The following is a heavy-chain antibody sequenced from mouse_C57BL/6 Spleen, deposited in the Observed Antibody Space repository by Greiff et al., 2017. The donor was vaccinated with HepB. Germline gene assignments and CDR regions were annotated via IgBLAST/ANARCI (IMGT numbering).Heavy chain of an antibody. CDR1: GYTFTDYY. V-gene: IGHV1-26*01. Sequence: EVQLQQSGPELVKPGASVKISCKASGYTFTDYYMNWVKQSHGKSLEWIGDINPNNGGTSYNQKFKGKATLTVDKSSSTAYMELRSLTSEDSAVYYCARAEYSNCWYFDVWGTGTTVTVSS. CDR3: ARAEYSNCWYFDV. D-gene: IGHD2-5*01. J-gene: IGHJ1*03. CDR2: INPNNGGT.